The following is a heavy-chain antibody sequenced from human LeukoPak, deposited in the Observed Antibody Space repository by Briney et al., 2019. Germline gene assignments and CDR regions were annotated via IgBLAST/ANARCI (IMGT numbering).Heavy chain of an antibody. CDR1: GFTFSSYA. CDR3: ARSQLYYDFWSGDGGHLTHFDY. CDR2: ISYDGSNK. Sequence: GGSLRLSCAASGFTFSSYAMHWVRRAPGKGLEWVAVISYDGSNKYYADSVKGRFTISRDNSKNTLYLQMNSLRAEDTAVYYCARSQLYYDFWSGDGGHLTHFDYWGQGTLVTVSS. V-gene: IGHV3-30-3*01. J-gene: IGHJ4*02. D-gene: IGHD3-3*01.